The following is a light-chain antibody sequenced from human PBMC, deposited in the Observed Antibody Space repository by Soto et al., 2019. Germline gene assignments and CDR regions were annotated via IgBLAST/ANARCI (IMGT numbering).Light chain of an antibody. CDR2: KAS. V-gene: IGKV1-5*03. J-gene: IGKJ1*01. Sequence: DIQMTQSPSTLSGSVGDRVTITCRASQTISSWLAWYQQKPGKAPKLLIYKASTLKSGVPSRFSGSGSGTESPPTTGSLRLEVFATYYCQHYNSYSEAFGQGTKVELK. CDR3: QHYNSYSEA. CDR1: QTISSW.